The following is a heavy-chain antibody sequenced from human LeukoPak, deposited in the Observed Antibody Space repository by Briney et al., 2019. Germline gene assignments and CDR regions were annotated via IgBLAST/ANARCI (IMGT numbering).Heavy chain of an antibody. CDR3: ARVTRGVITFDY. D-gene: IGHD3-10*01. V-gene: IGHV4-31*03. CDR1: GDSISSGGYY. Sequence: SQTLSLTCTVSGDSISSGGYYWTWIRQHPGKGLEWIGYIYYGGSTYYNPSLKSRVTMSVDTSKNQFSLKLSSVTAADTAVYYCARVTRGVITFDYWGQGTLVTVSS. CDR2: IYYGGST. J-gene: IGHJ4*02.